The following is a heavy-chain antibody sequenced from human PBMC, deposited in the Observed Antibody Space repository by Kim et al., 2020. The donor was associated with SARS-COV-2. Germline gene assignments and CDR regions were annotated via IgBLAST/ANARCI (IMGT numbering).Heavy chain of an antibody. CDR3: ARDSSGYKY. V-gene: IGHV4-59*01. CDR1: GGSISSYY. J-gene: IGHJ4*02. D-gene: IGHD3-22*01. Sequence: SETLSLTCTVSGGSISSYYWSWIRQPPGKGLEWIGYIYYSGSTNYNPSLKSRVTISVDTSKNQFSLKLSSVTAADTAVYYCARDSSGYKYWGQGTLVTVSS. CDR2: IYYSGST.